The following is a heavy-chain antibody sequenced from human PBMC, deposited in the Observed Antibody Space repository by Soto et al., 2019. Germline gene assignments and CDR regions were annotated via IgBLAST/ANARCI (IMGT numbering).Heavy chain of an antibody. Sequence: GGSLRLSCAASGFTFSSYWMSWVRQAPGRGLEWVANIKQDGSEKYYVDSVKGRFTISRDNAKNSLYLQMNSLRAEDTAVYYCARDLSYYLFDYWGQGTPVTVPQ. J-gene: IGHJ4*02. CDR3: ARDLSYYLFDY. D-gene: IGHD1-26*01. CDR2: IKQDGSEK. V-gene: IGHV3-7*01. CDR1: GFTFSSYW.